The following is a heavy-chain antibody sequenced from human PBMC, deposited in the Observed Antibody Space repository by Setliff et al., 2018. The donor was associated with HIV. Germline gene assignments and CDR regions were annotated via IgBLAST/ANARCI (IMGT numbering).Heavy chain of an antibody. CDR3: ARHFGKVTNYVPDY. CDR1: GYSFSDNW. V-gene: IGHV5-51*01. D-gene: IGHD1-7*01. J-gene: IGHJ4*02. CDR2: IYPDDSAT. Sequence: GESLKISCKGFGYSFSDNWIGWVRQMPGKGLEWMGIIYPDDSATRYSPSFQGQVTISADKSINTVFLHWSSLKASDSAMYYCARHFGKVTNYVPDYWGQGTLVTVSS.